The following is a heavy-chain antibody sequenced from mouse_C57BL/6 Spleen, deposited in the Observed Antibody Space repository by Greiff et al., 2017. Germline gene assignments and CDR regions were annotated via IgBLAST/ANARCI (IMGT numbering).Heavy chain of an antibody. CDR2: IDPETGGT. Sequence: VQLQQSGAELVRPGASVTLSCKASGYTFTDYEMHWVKQTPVHGLEWIGAIDPETGGTAYNQKFKGKAILTADKSSSTAYMELRSLTSEDSAVYYGTRWGGDYVAWFAYWGQGTLVTVSA. CDR1: GYTFTDYE. CDR3: TRWGGDYVAWFAY. J-gene: IGHJ3*01. V-gene: IGHV1-15*01. D-gene: IGHD2-4*01.